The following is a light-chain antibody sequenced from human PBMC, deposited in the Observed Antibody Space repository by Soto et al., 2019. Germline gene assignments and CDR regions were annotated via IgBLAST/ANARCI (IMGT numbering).Light chain of an antibody. CDR3: QSADISGPYV. Sequence: SYELTQPPSVSVSPGQTARITCSGDALAKQYAYWYQQKAGHAPILLIYKDTERPSGIPERFSGSSSGTTVTLTTSGVQAEDEADYYCQSADISGPYVFGIGTKLTVL. J-gene: IGLJ1*01. CDR2: KDT. CDR1: ALAKQY. V-gene: IGLV3-25*03.